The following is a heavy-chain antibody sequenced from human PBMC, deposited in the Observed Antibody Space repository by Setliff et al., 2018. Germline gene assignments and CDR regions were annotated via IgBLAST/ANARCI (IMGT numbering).Heavy chain of an antibody. CDR2: IHNNGRI. CDR3: ARGDSSGNNYPVLDY. V-gene: IGHV4-4*08. D-gene: IGHD5-18*01. J-gene: IGHJ4*02. CDR1: GGSMRSHY. Sequence: SETLSLTCNVSGGSMRSHYWSWIRQPPGKGLEWIAYIHNNGRIKYNPALKSRVTISLDTSKNQFSLNLYSVTAADTAIYYCARGDSSGNNYPVLDYWGQGTLVTVSS.